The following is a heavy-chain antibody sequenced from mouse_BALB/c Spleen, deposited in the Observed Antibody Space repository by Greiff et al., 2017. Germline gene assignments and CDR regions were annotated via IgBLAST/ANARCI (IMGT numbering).Heavy chain of an antibody. Sequence: VQLQQSGPGLVQPSQSLSITCTASGFSFTSYGVHWVRQSPGKGLEWLGLIWSGGSTDYNAAFISRLSISKDNSKSHVFFKMNSLQANDTAIYYCARCITTVEARDAMDYWGQGTSVTVSS. D-gene: IGHD1-1*01. CDR3: ARCITTVEARDAMDY. V-gene: IGHV2-2*02. CDR1: GFSFTSYG. CDR2: IWSGGST. J-gene: IGHJ4*01.